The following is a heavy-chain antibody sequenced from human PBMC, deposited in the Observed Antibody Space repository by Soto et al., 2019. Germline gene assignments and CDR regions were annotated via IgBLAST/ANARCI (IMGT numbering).Heavy chain of an antibody. Sequence: ETLSLTCTVSGGSISGYYWSWIRQSPGKGLEWIGYIYYNGNTNYNPSLRSRVTISVDTSKNQFSLKLSSVAAADTAVYYCTRNVDTTRAYYFDYWGQGTLVTVSS. CDR1: GGSISGYY. V-gene: IGHV4-59*01. CDR3: TRNVDTTRAYYFDY. CDR2: IYYNGNT. J-gene: IGHJ4*02. D-gene: IGHD5-18*01.